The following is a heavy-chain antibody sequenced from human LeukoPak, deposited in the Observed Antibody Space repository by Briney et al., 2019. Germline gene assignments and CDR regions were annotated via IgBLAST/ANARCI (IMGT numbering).Heavy chain of an antibody. J-gene: IGHJ3*02. V-gene: IGHV3-48*01. CDR2: ISSSSSTI. Sequence: PGGSLRLSCAASGSTFSSYSMNWVRQAPGKGLEWVSYISSSSSTIYYADSVKGRFTISRDNAKNSLYLQMNSLRAEDTAVYYCARVSGELRFLEWHNDAFDIWGQGTMVTVSS. CDR1: GSTFSSYS. CDR3: ARVSGELRFLEWHNDAFDI. D-gene: IGHD3-3*01.